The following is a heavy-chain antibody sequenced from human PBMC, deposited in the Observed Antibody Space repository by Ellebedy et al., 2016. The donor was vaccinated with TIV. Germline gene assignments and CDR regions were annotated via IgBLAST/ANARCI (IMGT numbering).Heavy chain of an antibody. CDR1: GGSISALTYH. V-gene: IGHV4-39*07. CDR2: SHYSGST. D-gene: IGHD2-2*01. CDR3: VLVAALRDRYYYYGVGV. Sequence: MPSETLFLTCNVSGGSISALTYHWGWVRQSPGKGLEWIGNSHYSGSTYYNPSLRSRVPISIDTSKSQFSLDLTSVTAADTAVYYCVLVAALRDRYYYYGVGVWGQGTTVTVSS. J-gene: IGHJ6*02.